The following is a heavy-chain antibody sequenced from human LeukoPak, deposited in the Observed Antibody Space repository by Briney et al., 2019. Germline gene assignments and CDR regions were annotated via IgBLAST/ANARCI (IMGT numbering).Heavy chain of an antibody. CDR2: IRSKGYGGTT. CDR1: GFTFSDYS. CDR3: TRDSYEGGGNAHREDY. J-gene: IGHJ4*02. Sequence: GGSLRLSCASSGFTFSDYSMSWVRQAPGKGLEWVGFIRSKGYGGTTGYAASVKGRFTISRDDSKSIAYLHMNSLKIEDTALYYCTRDSYEGGGNAHREDYWGQGTLVTVSS. V-gene: IGHV3-49*04. D-gene: IGHD2-15*01.